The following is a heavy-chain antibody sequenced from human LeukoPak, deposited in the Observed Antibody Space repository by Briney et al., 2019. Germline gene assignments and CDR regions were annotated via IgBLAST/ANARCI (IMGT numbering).Heavy chain of an antibody. J-gene: IGHJ3*02. CDR1: GFTFSSYS. D-gene: IGHD3-3*01. CDR2: ISSSSSYI. Sequence: GGSLRLSCAAPGFTFSSYSMNWVRQAPGKGLEWVSSISSSSSYIYYADSVKGRFTISRDNAKNSLYLQMNSLRAEDTAVYYCARDGPDYDFWSGYPRSAFDIWGQGTMVTVSS. CDR3: ARDGPDYDFWSGYPRSAFDI. V-gene: IGHV3-21*01.